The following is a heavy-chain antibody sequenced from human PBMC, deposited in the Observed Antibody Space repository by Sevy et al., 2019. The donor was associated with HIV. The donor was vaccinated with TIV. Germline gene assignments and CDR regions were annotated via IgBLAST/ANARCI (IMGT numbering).Heavy chain of an antibody. J-gene: IGHJ4*02. CDR3: AKGVYGGSMYGGGDY. V-gene: IGHV3-23*01. CDR1: GFTFKNFA. CDR2: VSGSGGST. Sequence: GGSLRLSCAASGFTFKNFAMSWVRQAPGKGLEWVSGVSGSGGSTNYADSVKGRFTISRANSKNTLYLQMNRLRAEDTAVYECAKGVYGGSMYGGGDYWGQGTLVTVSS. D-gene: IGHD2-8*01.